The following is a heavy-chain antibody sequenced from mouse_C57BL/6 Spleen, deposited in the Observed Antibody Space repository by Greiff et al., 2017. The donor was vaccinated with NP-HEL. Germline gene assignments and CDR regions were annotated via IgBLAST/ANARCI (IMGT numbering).Heavy chain of an antibody. D-gene: IGHD1-1*01. CDR1: GFTFSDYG. J-gene: IGHJ4*01. CDR3: ASRITTVVADYAMDY. Sequence: EVQGVESGGGLVKPGGSLKLSCATSGFTFSDYGMHWVRQAPEKGLEWVAYISSGSSTIYYADTVKGRFTISRDNAKNTLFLQMTSLRSEDTAMYYCASRITTVVADYAMDYWGQGTSVTVSS. V-gene: IGHV5-17*01. CDR2: ISSGSSTI.